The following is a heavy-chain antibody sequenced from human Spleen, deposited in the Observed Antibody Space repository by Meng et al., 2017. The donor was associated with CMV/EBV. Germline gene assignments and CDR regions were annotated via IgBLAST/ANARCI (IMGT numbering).Heavy chain of an antibody. V-gene: IGHV3-33*03. CDR3: ASRSFDY. Sequence: GESLKISCAASGFTFSSYGMHWVRQAPGKGLEWVAFIWYDGSNKYYADSVKGRFTLSRDNAENSLYLQMNSLRAEDTAIYYCASRSFDYWGQGTLVTVSS. CDR1: GFTFSSYG. CDR2: IWYDGSNK. J-gene: IGHJ4*02. D-gene: IGHD5-24*01.